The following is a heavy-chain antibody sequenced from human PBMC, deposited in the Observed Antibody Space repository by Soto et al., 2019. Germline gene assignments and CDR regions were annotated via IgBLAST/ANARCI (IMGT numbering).Heavy chain of an antibody. CDR1: GGTFSSYD. CDR3: ARDEAAMVRSYYYGMDV. Sequence: GASVKVSCKASGGTFSSYDISWVRQAPGQGLEWMGWINPISGTANYAQKFQGRVTMTTDESTSTAYMELSRLRSEDTAVYYCARDEAAMVRSYYYGMDVWGQGTTVTVSS. J-gene: IGHJ6*02. D-gene: IGHD5-18*01. V-gene: IGHV1-69*05. CDR2: INPISGTA.